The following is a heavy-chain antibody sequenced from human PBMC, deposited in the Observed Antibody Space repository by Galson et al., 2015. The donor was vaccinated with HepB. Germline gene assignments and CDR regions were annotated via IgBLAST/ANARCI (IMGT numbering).Heavy chain of an antibody. Sequence: SVKVSCKASGYTFTTNGISWVRQAPGHGLEWLGWISINNGNTNYAQRLQGRVTLTKDTSTDTASMELRGLTSDDAALYYCARDRFHSLDYWGQGTLVTVSS. J-gene: IGHJ4*02. CDR3: ARDRFHSLDY. CDR2: ISINNGNT. CDR1: GYTFTTNG. V-gene: IGHV1-18*04.